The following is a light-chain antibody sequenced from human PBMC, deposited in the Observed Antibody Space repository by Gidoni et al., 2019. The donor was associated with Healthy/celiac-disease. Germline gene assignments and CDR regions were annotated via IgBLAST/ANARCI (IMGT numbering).Light chain of an antibody. J-gene: IGLJ1*01. CDR3: QAWDSSIAYV. CDR2: QDS. V-gene: IGLV3-1*01. CDR1: KLGDKY. Sequence: SYELTQPPSVPVSPGQTASITCSGDKLGDKYACWYQQKPGQSPVLVIYQDSKRPSGIPERFSGSNSGNTATLTISGTQAMDEADYYCQAWDSSIAYVFGTGTKVTVL.